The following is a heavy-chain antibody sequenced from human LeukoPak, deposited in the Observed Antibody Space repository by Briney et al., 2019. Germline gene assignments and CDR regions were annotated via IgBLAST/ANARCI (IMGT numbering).Heavy chain of an antibody. CDR3: AKDSSSSAVVVAATYSFDY. D-gene: IGHD2-15*01. Sequence: GGSLRLSCAASGFTFSSYAMSWVRQAPGRGLEWVSTISGSGGSTYYADSVKGRFTISRDNSENTVYLQMNSLRAEDTAVYYCAKDSSSSAVVVAATYSFDYWGQGTLVTVSS. V-gene: IGHV3-23*01. CDR1: GFTFSSYA. J-gene: IGHJ4*02. CDR2: ISGSGGST.